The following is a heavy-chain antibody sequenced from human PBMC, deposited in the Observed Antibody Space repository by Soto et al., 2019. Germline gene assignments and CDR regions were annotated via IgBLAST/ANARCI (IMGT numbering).Heavy chain of an antibody. CDR1: GFTFSSYW. J-gene: IGHJ1*01. Sequence: GWSLRLSCAASGFTFSSYWMSWVRQAPGKGLEWVANIKQDGSEKYYVDSVKGRFTISRDNAKNSLYLQMNSLRAEDTAVYYCATDSGYSSGWLAEYFQHWGQRTPVTVS. D-gene: IGHD6-19*01. V-gene: IGHV3-7*03. CDR3: ATDSGYSSGWLAEYFQH. CDR2: IKQDGSEK.